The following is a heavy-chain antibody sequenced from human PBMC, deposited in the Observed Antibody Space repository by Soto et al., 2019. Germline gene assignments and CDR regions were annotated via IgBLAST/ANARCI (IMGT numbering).Heavy chain of an antibody. D-gene: IGHD6-25*01. CDR3: AREGSSSGWEQRNAAFDI. J-gene: IGHJ3*02. CDR2: IIPNIGNT. V-gene: IGHV1-69*10. CDR1: GYTFTSYG. Sequence: GASVKVSCKASGYTFTSYGISLVRQAPGQGLEWMGGIIPNIGNTNYAQKFQGRVTITADKSTSTAYMELSSLRSEDTAVYYCAREGSSSGWEQRNAAFDIWGQGTMVTVSS.